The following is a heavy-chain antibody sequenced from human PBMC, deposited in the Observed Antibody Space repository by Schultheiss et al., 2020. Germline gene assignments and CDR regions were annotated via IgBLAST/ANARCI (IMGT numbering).Heavy chain of an antibody. CDR2: MNPNSGNT. Sequence: ASVTVSCKASGYTFTSYDINWVRQATGQGLEWMGWMNPNSGNTGYAQKFQGRVTMTRNTSISTAYMELSSLRSEDTAVYYCARGYSSSWYFTQLYYYYGMDVWGQGTTVTVS. J-gene: IGHJ6*02. CDR3: ARGYSSSWYFTQLYYYYGMDV. V-gene: IGHV1-8*01. D-gene: IGHD6-13*01. CDR1: GYTFTSYD.